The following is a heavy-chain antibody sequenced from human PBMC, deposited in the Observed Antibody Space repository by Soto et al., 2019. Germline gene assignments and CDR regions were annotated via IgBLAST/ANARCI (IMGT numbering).Heavy chain of an antibody. D-gene: IGHD4-17*01. CDR2: ITPVFGTA. CDR1: ADTFNSYS. J-gene: IGHJ5*02. CDR3: ARSLEGTTVTNWFDP. V-gene: IGHV1-69*01. Sequence: QVQLVQSGAEVKKPGSSVKVSCKASADTFNSYSLSWLRQAPRQRLEWMGGITPVFGTADYAQSFEDRLTITADDSTSTVYMELSSLRSEDTAVYYCARSLEGTTVTNWFDPWGQGDLVTVSS.